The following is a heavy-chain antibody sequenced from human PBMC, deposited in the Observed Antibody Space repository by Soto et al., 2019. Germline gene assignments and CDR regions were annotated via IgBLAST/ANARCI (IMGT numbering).Heavy chain of an antibody. CDR2: ISNSGST. J-gene: IGHJ4*02. Sequence: SQTLSLTCNVSGGSITGLHWSWIRQPPGKGLEWIGYISNSGSTNYNPSLESRVTISVETSKNQISLNLIFVTAADTAVYYCAATPRYWGQGTLVTVSS. V-gene: IGHV4-59*11. CDR3: AATPRY. CDR1: GGSITGLH.